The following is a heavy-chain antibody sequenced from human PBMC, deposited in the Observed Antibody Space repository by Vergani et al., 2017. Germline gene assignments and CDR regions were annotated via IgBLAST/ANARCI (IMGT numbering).Heavy chain of an antibody. D-gene: IGHD2-21*01. Sequence: QVQLEESGPGLVKPSETLSLTCPVSNDSVSNTFYYWGWIRQTPGKGLEWIGSIYYSGSTYYNPSLESRVTMYVDTSKSQFSLKLRSVTAADTAVYFCERAMYREEASTCYRLEGIDIWGQGTTVTISS. CDR3: ERAMYREEASTCYRLEGIDI. CDR1: NDSVSNTFYY. CDR2: IYYSGST. V-gene: IGHV4-39*07. J-gene: IGHJ6*02.